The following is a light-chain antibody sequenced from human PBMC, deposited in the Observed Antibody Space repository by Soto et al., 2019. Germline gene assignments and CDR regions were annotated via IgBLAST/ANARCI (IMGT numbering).Light chain of an antibody. Sequence: QSVLTQPRSVSGSPGQSVTISCSGTINDVGGYNSVSWFQHHPGSAPKLMVHSVTQRPSGVPDRFSGSKSGNTASLTISGLQAEDEADYYCCSYAGSYTSYVFGTGTKLTVL. CDR1: INDVGGYNS. J-gene: IGLJ1*01. V-gene: IGLV2-11*01. CDR3: CSYAGSYTSYV. CDR2: SVT.